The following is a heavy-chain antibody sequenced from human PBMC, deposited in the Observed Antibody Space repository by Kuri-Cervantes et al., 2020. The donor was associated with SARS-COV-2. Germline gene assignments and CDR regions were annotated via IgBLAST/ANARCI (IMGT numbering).Heavy chain of an antibody. CDR3: ARAYCGGDCEFDY. Sequence: GGSLRLSCAASGFTVGSYVMNWVRQAPGKGLEWVSTISVSGGSTYYADSVKGRFTISRDSSENTLYLQMNSLRAEDTAVYYCARAYCGGDCEFDYWGQGTLVTVSS. CDR2: ISVSGGST. J-gene: IGHJ4*02. CDR1: GFTVGSYV. V-gene: IGHV3-23*01. D-gene: IGHD2-21*02.